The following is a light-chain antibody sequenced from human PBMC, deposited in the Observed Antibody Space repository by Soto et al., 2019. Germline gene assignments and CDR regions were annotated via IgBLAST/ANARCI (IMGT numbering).Light chain of an antibody. V-gene: IGKV3-20*01. CDR3: QQYGGSTRT. CDR1: QSVTTQ. Sequence: IVLTQSPGTLSLSPGERATLSCRASQSVTTQLAWYQQKPGQAPRLIIHGASSRVTGVPDRITGSGSGTDFTLSISRLEPEDSAVYYCQQYGGSTRTFGQGTKVDIK. J-gene: IGKJ1*01. CDR2: GAS.